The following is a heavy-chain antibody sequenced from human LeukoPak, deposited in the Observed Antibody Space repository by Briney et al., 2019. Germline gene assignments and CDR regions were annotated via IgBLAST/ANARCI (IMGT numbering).Heavy chain of an antibody. CDR3: ARRRATVTTRGYYFDY. J-gene: IGHJ4*02. D-gene: IGHD4-17*01. Sequence: SETLSLTCAVYGGSFSGYYWSWIRQPPGKGLEWIGEINHSGSTNYNPSLKSRVTISVDTSKNQFSLKLSSVTVADTAVYYCARRRATVTTRGYYFDYWGQGTLVTVSS. V-gene: IGHV4-34*01. CDR2: INHSGST. CDR1: GGSFSGYY.